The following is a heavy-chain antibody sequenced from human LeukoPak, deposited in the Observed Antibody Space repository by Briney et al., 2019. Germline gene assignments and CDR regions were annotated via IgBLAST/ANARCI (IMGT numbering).Heavy chain of an antibody. CDR2: IYYSGTT. D-gene: IGHD4-11*01. V-gene: IGHV4-59*01. CDR1: DDSISFYY. Sequence: SKTLSLTCTVSDDSISFYYWNWIRQPPGKGLEWIGYIYYSGTTNYSPSLKSRVTISVDTSKNQFSLKLSSVTAADTAMYYCARVNYADYYYGMDVWGQGTTVTVSS. J-gene: IGHJ6*02. CDR3: ARVNYADYYYGMDV.